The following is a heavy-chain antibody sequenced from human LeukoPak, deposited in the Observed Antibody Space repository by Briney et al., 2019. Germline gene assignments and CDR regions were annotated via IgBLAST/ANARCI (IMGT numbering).Heavy chain of an antibody. Sequence: GGSLRLSCAASGFTFSSHSMNWVRQAPGKGLEWVSSIGSSSSYIYYADSVKGRFSISRDNSKNTLYLQVNGLRTEDTAVYYCAKDRLLNCRGDCYIFDYWGQGTVVTVSS. D-gene: IGHD2-21*02. V-gene: IGHV3-21*04. J-gene: IGHJ4*02. CDR1: GFTFSSHS. CDR3: AKDRLLNCRGDCYIFDY. CDR2: IGSSSSYI.